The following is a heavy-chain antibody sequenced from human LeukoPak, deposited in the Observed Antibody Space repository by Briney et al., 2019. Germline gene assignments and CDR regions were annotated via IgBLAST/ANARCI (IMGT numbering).Heavy chain of an antibody. CDR2: IKQDGREK. J-gene: IGHJ4*02. CDR3: ARVPYSSSWLFDY. CDR1: GFTFSSYW. D-gene: IGHD6-13*01. V-gene: IGHV3-7*01. Sequence: PGGSLRLSCAASGFTFSSYWMSWVRQAPGKGLEWVANIKQDGREKYYVDSVKGRFTISRDNAKNSLYLQMNRLRAEDTAVYYCARVPYSSSWLFDYWGQGTLVTVSS.